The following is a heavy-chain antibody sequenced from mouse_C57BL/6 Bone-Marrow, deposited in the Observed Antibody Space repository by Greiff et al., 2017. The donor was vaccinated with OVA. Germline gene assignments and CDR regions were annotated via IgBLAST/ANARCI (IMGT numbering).Heavy chain of an antibody. V-gene: IGHV1-54*01. Sequence: QVQLKESGAELVRPGTSVKVSCKASGYAFTNYLIEWVKQRPGQGLEWIGVINPGSGGTNYNEKFKGKATLTADKSSSTAYMQLSSLTSEDSAVYFCARLGPSFDYWGQGTTLTVSS. CDR2: INPGSGGT. CDR3: ARLGPSFDY. D-gene: IGHD4-1*01. CDR1: GYAFTNYL. J-gene: IGHJ2*01.